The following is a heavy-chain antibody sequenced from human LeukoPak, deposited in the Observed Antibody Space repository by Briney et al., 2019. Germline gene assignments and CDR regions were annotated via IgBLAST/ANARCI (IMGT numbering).Heavy chain of an antibody. CDR1: GFTFSYYS. CDR2: ISSDTTYI. D-gene: IGHD3-10*01. Sequence: GGSLRLSCAASGFTFSYYSIIWVRQAPGKGLEWVSSISSDTTYIHYADSVKGRFTISRDNAKNSLYLQMNSLRAEDTAVYYCARDSNEMVRGVVDYWGQGTLVTVSS. J-gene: IGHJ4*02. CDR3: ARDSNEMVRGVVDY. V-gene: IGHV3-21*01.